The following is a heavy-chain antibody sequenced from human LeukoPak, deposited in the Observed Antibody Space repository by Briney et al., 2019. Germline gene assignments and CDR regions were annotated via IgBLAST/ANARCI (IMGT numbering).Heavy chain of an antibody. V-gene: IGHV1-69*04. D-gene: IGHD3-9*01. CDR2: IIPILGIA. Sequence: ASVKVSCKASGGTFSGYAISWVRQAPGQGLEWMGRIIPILGIANYAQKFQGRVTITADKSTSTAYMELSSLRSEDTAVYYCARDPYYDILTGAGLTYGMDVWGQGTTVTVSS. J-gene: IGHJ6*02. CDR1: GGTFSGYA. CDR3: ARDPYYDILTGAGLTYGMDV.